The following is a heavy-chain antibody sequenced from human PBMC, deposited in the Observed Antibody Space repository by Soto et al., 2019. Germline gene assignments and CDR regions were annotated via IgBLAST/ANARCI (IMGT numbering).Heavy chain of an antibody. CDR2: IIPIFGTA. J-gene: IGHJ6*02. CDR1: GGTFSSYA. CDR3: ARCQSRSTSCQSYGMDV. Sequence: GASVKISCKASGGTFSSYAISWVRQAPGRGLEWMGGIIPIFGTANYAQKFQGRVTITADKSTSTAYMELSSMRSEDTAVYYCARCQSRSTSCQSYGMDVWGQGTTVTVSS. D-gene: IGHD2-2*01. V-gene: IGHV1-69*06.